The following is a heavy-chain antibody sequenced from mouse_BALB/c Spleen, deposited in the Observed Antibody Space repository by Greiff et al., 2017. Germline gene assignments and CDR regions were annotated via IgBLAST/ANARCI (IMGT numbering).Heavy chain of an antibody. CDR3: ARLIYYGNYGGSYYAMDY. J-gene: IGHJ4*01. V-gene: IGHV3-2*02. CDR2: ISYSGST. Sequence: EVKLMESGPGLVKPSQSLSLTCTVTGYSITSDYAWNWIRQFPGNKLEWMGYISYSGSTSYNPSLKSRISITRDTSKNQFFLQLNSVTTEDTATYYCARLIYYGNYGGSYYAMDYWGQGTSVTVSS. D-gene: IGHD2-1*01. CDR1: GYSITSDYA.